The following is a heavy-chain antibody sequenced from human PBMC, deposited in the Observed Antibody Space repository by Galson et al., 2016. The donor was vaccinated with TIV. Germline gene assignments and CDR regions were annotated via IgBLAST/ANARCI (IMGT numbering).Heavy chain of an antibody. CDR2: TWYDGSNQ. D-gene: IGHD3-3*01. J-gene: IGHJ5*02. Sequence: SLRLSCAASGLTSNSYGIHWVRQAPGKGLEWVAVTWYDGSNQYYAESVKGRSTIARDNSKNTMHLQMNSLRPEDTAVYYCARDNSGLTNFGVAQGWLDPWGQGTLVTVSS. CDR3: ARDNSGLTNFGVAQGWLDP. V-gene: IGHV3-33*01. CDR1: GLTSNSYG.